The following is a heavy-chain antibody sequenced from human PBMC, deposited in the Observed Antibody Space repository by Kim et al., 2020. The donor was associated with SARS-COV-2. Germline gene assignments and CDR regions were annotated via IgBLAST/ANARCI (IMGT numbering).Heavy chain of an antibody. CDR2: IYYTGST. J-gene: IGHJ6*02. CDR1: GGSISSYY. Sequence: SETLSLTCTVSGGSISSYYWSWIRQPPGKGLEWIGYIYYTGSTNYNPSLKSRVTISVDTSKNQFSLKLSSVTAADTAVYYCAREYYYDSGTEGNYYYYGMDVWGQGTTVTVSS. CDR3: AREYYYDSGTEGNYYYYGMDV. D-gene: IGHD3-10*01. V-gene: IGHV4-59*01.